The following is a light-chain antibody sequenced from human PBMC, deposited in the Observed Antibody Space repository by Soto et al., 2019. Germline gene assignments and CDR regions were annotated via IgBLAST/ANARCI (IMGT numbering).Light chain of an antibody. J-gene: IGKJ1*01. CDR1: QSISSN. V-gene: IGKV3-15*01. Sequence: EIVLTQSPGTLSLSPGERATLSCRASQSISSNLAWYHHKPGQAPRLLMYDAFTRATGVPTRFSGSGSGTEFTLTISSLQSEDFAVYYCQQYNSWPETFGQGTKVDIK. CDR3: QQYNSWPET. CDR2: DAF.